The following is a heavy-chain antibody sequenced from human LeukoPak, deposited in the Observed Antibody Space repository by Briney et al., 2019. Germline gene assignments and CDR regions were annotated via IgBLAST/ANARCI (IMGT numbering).Heavy chain of an antibody. J-gene: IGHJ5*02. V-gene: IGHV4-59*01. D-gene: IGHD6-19*01. Sequence: SETLSLTCTVSGGSISSYYWSWIRQPPGKGLEWIGYIYYSGSTNYNPSLKSRVTISVDTSKNQFSLKLSSVTAADTAVYYCARNNIAVAGKGSWFDPWGHGTLVTVSS. CDR3: ARNNIAVAGKGSWFDP. CDR1: GGSISSYY. CDR2: IYYSGST.